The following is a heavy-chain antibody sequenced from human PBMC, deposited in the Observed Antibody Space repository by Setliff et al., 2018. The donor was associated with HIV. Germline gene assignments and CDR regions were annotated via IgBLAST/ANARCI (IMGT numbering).Heavy chain of an antibody. D-gene: IGHD3-3*01. Sequence: PSETLSLTCTVSGGSISSSGYSWGWIRQPPGKGLEWIGSIYSGGSTYYNPSLRSRVTISVDTSKNQFSLNLTSVTAADTAVYYCARSKTFYDFWGGYYTHGAFKIWGLGTMVTVSS. CDR3: ARSKTFYDFWGGYYTHGAFKI. CDR1: GGSISSSGYS. CDR2: IYSGGST. J-gene: IGHJ3*02. V-gene: IGHV4-39*01.